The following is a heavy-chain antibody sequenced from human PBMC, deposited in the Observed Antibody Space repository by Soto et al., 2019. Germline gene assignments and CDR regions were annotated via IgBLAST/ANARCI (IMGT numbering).Heavy chain of an antibody. V-gene: IGHV4-59*01. CDR2: IYYSGST. J-gene: IGHJ5*02. Sequence: SETLSLTCTVSGGSISSYYWSWIRQPPGKGLEWIGYIYYSGSTNYNPSLKSRVTISVDTSKNQFSLKLSSVTAADTAVYYCARGQDDSSKFFWFDPWGQGTLVTVSP. D-gene: IGHD3-22*01. CDR1: GGSISSYY. CDR3: ARGQDDSSKFFWFDP.